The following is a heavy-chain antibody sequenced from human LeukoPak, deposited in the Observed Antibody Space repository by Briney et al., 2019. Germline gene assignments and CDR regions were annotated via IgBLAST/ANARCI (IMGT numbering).Heavy chain of an antibody. J-gene: IGHJ4*02. CDR2: IYSGGST. CDR1: GFTVSSNY. CDR3: ARDLGSPAGVDY. Sequence: GESLRLSCAASGFTVSSNYMSWVRQAPGKGLEWVSVIYSGGSTYYADSVKGRFTISRDNSKNTLYLQMNSLRAEDTAVYYCARDLGSPAGVDYWGQGALVTVSS. V-gene: IGHV3-66*02. D-gene: IGHD1-26*01.